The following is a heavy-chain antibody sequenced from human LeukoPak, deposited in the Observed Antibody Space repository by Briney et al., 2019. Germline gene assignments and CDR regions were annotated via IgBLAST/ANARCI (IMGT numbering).Heavy chain of an antibody. V-gene: IGHV3-23*01. CDR1: GFTFSSYA. Sequence: PGGSLRLSCAASGFTFSSYAMSWVCQAPGKRLEWVSAISGSGGSTYYADSVKGRFTISRDNSKNTLYLQMNSLRAEDTAVYYCAKHTYYDSSGYYFHYWGQGTLVTVSS. J-gene: IGHJ4*02. CDR3: AKHTYYDSSGYYFHY. D-gene: IGHD3-22*01. CDR2: ISGSGGST.